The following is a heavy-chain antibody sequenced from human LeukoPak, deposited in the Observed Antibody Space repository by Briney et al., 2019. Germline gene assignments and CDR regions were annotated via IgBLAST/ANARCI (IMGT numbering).Heavy chain of an antibody. Sequence: PSETLSLTCTVSGFSMSSSGYYWSWIRQPPGKGLEWIGYIYYSGSTNYNPSLKSRVTISVDTSKNQFSLKLSSVTAADTAVYYCARVDGHFLGPLSAFDYWGQGTLVTVSS. J-gene: IGHJ4*02. V-gene: IGHV4-61*08. CDR1: GFSMSSSGYY. CDR3: ARVDGHFLGPLSAFDY. D-gene: IGHD2-2*03. CDR2: IYYSGST.